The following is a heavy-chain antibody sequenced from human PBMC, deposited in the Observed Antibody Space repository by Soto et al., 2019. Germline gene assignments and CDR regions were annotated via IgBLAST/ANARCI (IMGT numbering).Heavy chain of an antibody. D-gene: IGHD4-4*01. CDR2: INSDGNST. V-gene: IGHV3-74*01. CDR3: ARGSNHFDY. J-gene: IGHJ4*02. Sequence: EVQLVESGGGLVQPGGSLRLSCAASGFTFSPFWMHLVRQVPGKGPVWVSRINSDGNSTSYADSVKGRFTISRDNAKNTLYLQMNSLRADDTAVYYCARGSNHFDYWVQGTLVTVSS. CDR1: GFTFSPFW.